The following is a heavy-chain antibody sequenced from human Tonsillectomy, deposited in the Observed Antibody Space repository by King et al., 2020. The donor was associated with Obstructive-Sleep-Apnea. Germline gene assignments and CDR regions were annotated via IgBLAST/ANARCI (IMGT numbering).Heavy chain of an antibody. V-gene: IGHV4-39*01. J-gene: IGHJ4*02. CDR3: ARHGANVLRYKIDY. D-gene: IGHD3-9*01. CDR1: GDSISSRNYY. CDR2: INYSGTT. Sequence: QLQESGPGLVKPSETLSLTCSVSGDSISSRNYYWGWVRQPPGKGLAWNGHINYSGTTSYSPSLKSRVTISVDTSKNQFSLDLRSVTAADTAVYYCARHGANVLRYKIDYWGQGTLVTVSS.